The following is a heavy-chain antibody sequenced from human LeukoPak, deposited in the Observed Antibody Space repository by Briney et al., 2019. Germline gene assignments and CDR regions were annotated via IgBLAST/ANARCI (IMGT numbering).Heavy chain of an antibody. CDR3: ARDKQVGATTGSWFDP. D-gene: IGHD1-26*01. Sequence: GGSLRLSCAASGFTFSSYSMNWVRQAPGKGLEWVAQIKQDGSENYYVDSVKGRFTISRDNAKNSLYLQLNSLRAEDTALYYCARDKQVGATTGSWFDPWGQGTLVTVSS. J-gene: IGHJ5*02. CDR2: IKQDGSEN. CDR1: GFTFSSYS. V-gene: IGHV3-7*01.